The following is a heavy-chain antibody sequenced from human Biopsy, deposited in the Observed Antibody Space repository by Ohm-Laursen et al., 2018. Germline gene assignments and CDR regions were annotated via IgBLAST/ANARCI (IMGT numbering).Heavy chain of an antibody. D-gene: IGHD3-22*01. CDR1: GGSVSSNTDY. CDR2: INHSGRT. Sequence: TLSLTCTVSGGSVSSNTDYWAWLRQTPGKGLEWIGEINHSGRTNYNPSLKSRVTISVDTSKNQFSLKVRSVTTADTAVYYCVRGVDYYDPYHYYALDVWGQGTTVTVSS. V-gene: IGHV4-39*07. J-gene: IGHJ6*02. CDR3: VRGVDYYDPYHYYALDV.